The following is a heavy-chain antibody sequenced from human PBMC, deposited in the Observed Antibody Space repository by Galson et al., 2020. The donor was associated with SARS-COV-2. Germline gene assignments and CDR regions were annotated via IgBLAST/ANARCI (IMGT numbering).Heavy chain of an antibody. CDR2: IIPIFGTA. Sequence: ASVKVSCKASGGTFSSYAISWVRQAPGQGLERMGRIIPIFGTANYAQKFQGRVTITADKSTSTAYMELSSLRSEDTAVYYCATHTPYYDSSGYWSPLGYWGQGTLVTVSS. CDR1: GGTFSSYA. V-gene: IGHV1-69*06. CDR3: ATHTPYYDSSGYWSPLGY. D-gene: IGHD3-22*01. J-gene: IGHJ4*02.